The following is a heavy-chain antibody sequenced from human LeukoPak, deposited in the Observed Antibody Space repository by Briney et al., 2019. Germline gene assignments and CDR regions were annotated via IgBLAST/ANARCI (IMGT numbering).Heavy chain of an antibody. D-gene: IGHD6-19*01. V-gene: IGHV3-23*01. CDR2: ISGSGRST. CDR1: GFTFSSYA. CDR3: AKGVIAVAGPRCYFDY. Sequence: GSLRLSCAASGFTFSSYAMSWVRQAPGKGLEWVSAISGSGRSTYYADSVKGRFTISRDNSKNTLYLEMNSLRADDTAVYYCAKGVIAVAGPRCYFDYRGQGTLVTVSS. J-gene: IGHJ4*02.